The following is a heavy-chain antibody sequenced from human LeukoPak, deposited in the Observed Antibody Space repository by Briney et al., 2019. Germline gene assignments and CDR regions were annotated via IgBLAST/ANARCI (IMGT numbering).Heavy chain of an antibody. CDR2: IYYSGST. D-gene: IGHD6-19*01. CDR3: ARTWGGYSSGWYPFDY. J-gene: IGHJ4*02. Sequence: PSETLSLTCTVSGGSISSYYWSWIRQPPGKGLEWIGYIYYSGSTNYNPSLKSRVTISVDTSKNQSSLKLSSVTAADTAVYYCARTWGGYSSGWYPFDYWGQGTLVTVSS. CDR1: GGSISSYY. V-gene: IGHV4-59*01.